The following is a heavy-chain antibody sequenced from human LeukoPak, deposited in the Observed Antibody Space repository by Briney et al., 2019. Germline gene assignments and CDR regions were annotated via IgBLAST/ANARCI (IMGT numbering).Heavy chain of an antibody. J-gene: IGHJ3*02. CDR1: GYTFTSYG. Sequence: GASVKVSCKASGYTFTSYGISWVRQAPGQGLEWMGWISAYNGNTNYAQKLQGRVTMTTDTSTSTAYMELRSLRSDDTAVYYCARVRRPNSSSRAFDIWGQGTMVTVSS. V-gene: IGHV1-18*01. CDR2: ISAYNGNT. CDR3: ARVRRPNSSSRAFDI. D-gene: IGHD6-13*01.